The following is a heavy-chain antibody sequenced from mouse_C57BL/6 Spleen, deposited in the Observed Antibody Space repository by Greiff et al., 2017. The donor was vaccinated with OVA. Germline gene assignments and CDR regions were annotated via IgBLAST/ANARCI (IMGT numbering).Heavy chain of an antibody. CDR2: IDPENGDT. V-gene: IGHV14-4*01. D-gene: IGHD6-2*01. CDR1: GFNIKDDY. J-gene: IGHJ4*01. Sequence: VQLKQSGAELVRPGASVKLSCTASGFNIKDDYMHWVKQRPEQGLEWIGWIDPENGDTEYASKFQGKATITADTSSNTAYLQLSSLTSEDTAVYYCTRGSLKYYAMDYWGQGTSVTVSS. CDR3: TRGSLKYYAMDY.